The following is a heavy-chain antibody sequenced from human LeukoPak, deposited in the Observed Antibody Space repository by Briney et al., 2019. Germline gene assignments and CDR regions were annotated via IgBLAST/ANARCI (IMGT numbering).Heavy chain of an antibody. CDR2: IYYRGTT. CDR1: GGSISSYY. J-gene: IGHJ4*02. CDR3: ARGDWSGFDY. D-gene: IGHD3-3*01. V-gene: IGHV4-39*07. Sequence: PSETLSLTCTVSGGSISSYYWGWIRQPPGKGLEWIGSIYYRGTTYYNSSLKGRVTISVDTSKNQLSLELSSVTAADTAVYYCARGDWSGFDYWGQGTLVTVSS.